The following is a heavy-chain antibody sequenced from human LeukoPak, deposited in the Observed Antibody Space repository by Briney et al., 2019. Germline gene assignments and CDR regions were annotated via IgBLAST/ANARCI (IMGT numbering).Heavy chain of an antibody. D-gene: IGHD1-1*01. J-gene: IGHJ4*02. CDR1: GNYW. V-gene: IGHV3-74*01. CDR3: ANGIRPNDY. CDR2: INSDGSWT. Sequence: GGSLRLSCAASGNYWMHWVRQAPGKGLVWVSHINSDGSWTSYADSVKGRFTISRDNSKNTLYLQMYSLRAEDTAVYYCANGIRPNDYWGQGTLVTVSS.